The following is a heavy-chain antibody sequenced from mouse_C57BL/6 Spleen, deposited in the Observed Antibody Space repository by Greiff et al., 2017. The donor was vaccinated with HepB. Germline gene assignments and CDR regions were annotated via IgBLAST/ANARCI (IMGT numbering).Heavy chain of an antibody. V-gene: IGHV5-17*01. D-gene: IGHD1-1*01. Sequence: EVKLVESGGGLVKPGGSLKLSCAASGFTFSDYGMHWVRQAPEKGLEWVAYISSGSSTIYYADTVKGRITISRDNDKNTLFLQMTSLRSEDTAMYYCASGDYGSSFYFAYWGQGTTLTVSS. CDR1: GFTFSDYG. CDR3: ASGDYGSSFYFAY. CDR2: ISSGSSTI. J-gene: IGHJ2*01.